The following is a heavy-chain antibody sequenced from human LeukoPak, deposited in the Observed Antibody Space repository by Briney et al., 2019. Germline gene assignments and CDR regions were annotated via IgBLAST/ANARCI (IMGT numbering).Heavy chain of an antibody. V-gene: IGHV3-9*01. J-gene: IGHJ3*02. CDR3: AKVAGAWQGAFDI. CDR1: GFTFDDYA. Sequence: GGSLRLSCAASGFTFDDYAMHWVRQAPGKGLEWVSGISWNSGSIGYADSVKGRFTISRDNAKNSLYLQMNSLRAEDTALYYCAKVAGAWQGAFDIWGQGTMVTVSS. CDR2: ISWNSGSI.